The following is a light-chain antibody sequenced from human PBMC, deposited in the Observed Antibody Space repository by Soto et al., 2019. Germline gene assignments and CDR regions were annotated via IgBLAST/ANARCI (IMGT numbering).Light chain of an antibody. V-gene: IGKV1-39*01. CDR1: QTVSNY. CDR2: STS. CDR3: QQSFVSPRT. J-gene: IGKJ1*01. Sequence: DIQMTQSQSSLSASVGDRVTITGRASQTVSNYLNWYQVKPGKGPKLLIYSTSTLQSGVSSRFSGSGSGPDFTLTISSLQPEESATYYCQQSFVSPRTFGQGTKVE.